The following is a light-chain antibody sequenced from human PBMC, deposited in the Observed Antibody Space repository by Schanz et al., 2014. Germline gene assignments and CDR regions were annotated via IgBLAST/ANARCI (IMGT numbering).Light chain of an antibody. CDR3: SSYTSSSTLI. CDR1: SSDVGGYNY. V-gene: IGLV2-8*01. CDR2: DVR. Sequence: QSALTQPPSASGSPGQSVTISCTGTSSDVGGYNYVSWYQQHPGKAPKLMIYDVRNRPSGVPDRFSGSKSGNTASLAISGLQSEDEVDYYCSSYTSSSTLIFGGGTKLTVL. J-gene: IGLJ2*01.